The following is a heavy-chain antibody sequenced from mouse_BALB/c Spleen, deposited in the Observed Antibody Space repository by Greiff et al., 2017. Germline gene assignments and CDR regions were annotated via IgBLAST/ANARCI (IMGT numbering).Heavy chain of an antibody. CDR3: ARSGDYDDYFDY. J-gene: IGHJ2*01. D-gene: IGHD2-4*01. Sequence: EVKLEESGGGLVQPGGSRKLSCAASGFTFSSFGMHWVRQAPEKGLEWVAYISSGSSTIYYADTVKGRFTISRDNPKNTLFLQMTSLRSEDTAMYYCARSGDYDDYFDYWGQGTTLTVSS. CDR2: ISSGSSTI. V-gene: IGHV5-17*02. CDR1: GFTFSSFG.